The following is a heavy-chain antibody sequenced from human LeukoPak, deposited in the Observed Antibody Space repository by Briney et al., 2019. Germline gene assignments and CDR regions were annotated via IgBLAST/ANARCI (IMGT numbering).Heavy chain of an antibody. CDR2: IYYSGST. J-gene: IGHJ3*02. Sequence: SETLSLTCTVSGGSISSFYWSWIRQPPGKRMEWIGYIYYSGSTNYNPSLKSRVTISADTSKNQFSLKLSSVTAADTAIYYCARHEGYHHDSSGPNYAFDIWGRGTMVTVSS. V-gene: IGHV4-59*08. CDR1: GGSISSFY. CDR3: ARHEGYHHDSSGPNYAFDI. D-gene: IGHD3-22*01.